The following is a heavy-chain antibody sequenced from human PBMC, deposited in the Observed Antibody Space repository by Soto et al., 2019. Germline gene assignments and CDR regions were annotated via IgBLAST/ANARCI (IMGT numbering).Heavy chain of an antibody. CDR2: IDGDGTTT. D-gene: IGHD6-13*01. J-gene: IGHJ4*02. CDR1: GFPLSTSR. V-gene: IGHV3-74*01. CDR3: ATAAAGYYFDY. Sequence: GGSLRLSCAASGFPLSTSRMHWVRQPPGGRLVWVAHIDGDGTTTNYADSVKGRFTISRDNAMNTLFLQMNSLGADDTAVYYCATAAAGYYFDYWAQGTLVTVSS.